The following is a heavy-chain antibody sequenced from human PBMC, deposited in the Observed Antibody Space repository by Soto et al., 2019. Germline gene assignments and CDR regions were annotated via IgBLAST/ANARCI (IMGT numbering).Heavy chain of an antibody. J-gene: IGHJ5*02. V-gene: IGHV4-34*01. CDR1: GGSFSAYY. CDR3: ARPHGGSSGWDNWFDP. D-gene: IGHD6-25*01. CDR2: IDHTGST. Sequence: SETLSLTCAVYGGSFSAYYWSWIRQPPGKGLEWIGEIDHTGSTNYNPSLKSRVTISVDTSKNQFSLKLSSVTAADTAVYYCARPHGGSSGWDNWFDPWGQATLVTVSS.